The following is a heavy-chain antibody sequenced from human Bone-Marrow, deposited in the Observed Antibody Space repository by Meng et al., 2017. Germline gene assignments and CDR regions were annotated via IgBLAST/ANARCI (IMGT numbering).Heavy chain of an antibody. Sequence: SETLSPTCTVSGGSISSYYWSWIRQPAGKGLEWIGRIYTSGSTNYNPSLKSRVTMSVDTSKNQFSLKLSTVTAADTAVYYWARDRPLRIVVPAAINWFDPWGQGTLVTVSS. CDR2: IYTSGST. CDR3: ARDRPLRIVVPAAINWFDP. J-gene: IGHJ5*02. CDR1: GGSISSYY. D-gene: IGHD2-2*01. V-gene: IGHV4-4*07.